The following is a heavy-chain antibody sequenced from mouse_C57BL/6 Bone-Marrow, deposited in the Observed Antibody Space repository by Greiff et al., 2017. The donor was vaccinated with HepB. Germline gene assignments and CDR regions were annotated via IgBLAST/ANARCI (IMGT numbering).Heavy chain of an antibody. J-gene: IGHJ4*01. CDR1: FFPFLSSF. D-gene: IGHD1-1*02. Sequence: SLNLSFSSSFFPFLSSFISFFLHSPLHFPYFLAFLSNLAYSIYYADTVTGRFTISRENAKNTLYLEMSSLRSEDTAMYYCARGGGFYAMDYWGQGTSVTVSS. CDR2: LSNLAYSI. V-gene: IGHV5-15*01. CDR3: ARGGGFYAMDY.